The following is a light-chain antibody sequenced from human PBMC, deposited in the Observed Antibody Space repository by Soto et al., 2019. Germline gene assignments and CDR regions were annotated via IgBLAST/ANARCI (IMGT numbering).Light chain of an antibody. CDR3: GGWDDSLSGPV. V-gene: IGLV2-14*01. J-gene: IGLJ2*01. CDR2: GVS. Sequence: QSALTQPASVSGSPGQSTTISCIGTSSDVGSYDYVSWYQLHPGKAPKLMIYGVSNRPSGVPARFSGSKSGTSASLAISGLRSEDEADYYCGGWDDSLSGPVFGGGTKLTVL. CDR1: SSDVGSYDY.